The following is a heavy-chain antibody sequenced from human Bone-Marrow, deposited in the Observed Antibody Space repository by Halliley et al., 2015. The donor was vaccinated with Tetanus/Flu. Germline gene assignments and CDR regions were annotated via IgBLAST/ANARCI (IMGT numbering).Heavy chain of an antibody. V-gene: IGHV5-51*01. D-gene: IGHD1-1*01. CDR3: ARGGGNWDPLDY. CDR1: GYSFTAYW. Sequence: QLVQSGTEVKKPGESLKISCKASGYSFTAYWIGWVRHMPGEGLEWMGVVYPDDSDARYSPSFEGHITISADKSISTAFLQWNSLKASDTAIYYCARGGGNWDPLDYWGQGTLVTVSS. J-gene: IGHJ4*02. CDR2: VYPDDSDA.